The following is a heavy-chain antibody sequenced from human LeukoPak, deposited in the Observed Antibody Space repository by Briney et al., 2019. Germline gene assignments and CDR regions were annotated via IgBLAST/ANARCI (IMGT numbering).Heavy chain of an antibody. Sequence: GRSLRLSCAASGFTFSSYWMHWVRQAPGKGLVWVSRINSDGSSTSYADSVKGRFTISRDNAKNTLYLQMNSLRAEDTAVYYCARDPASFIAVAGTVDYWGQGTLVTVSS. J-gene: IGHJ4*02. CDR3: ARDPASFIAVAGTVDY. V-gene: IGHV3-74*01. CDR1: GFTFSSYW. D-gene: IGHD6-19*01. CDR2: INSDGSST.